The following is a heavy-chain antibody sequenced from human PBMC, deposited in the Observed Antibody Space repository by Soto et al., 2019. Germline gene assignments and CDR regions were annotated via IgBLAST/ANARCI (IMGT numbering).Heavy chain of an antibody. CDR3: ARDRYGDYAGMDV. CDR1: GGSISGSYW. Sequence: QVQLQESGPGLVNPSGTLSLTCAVSGGSISGSYWWSWVRQPPGKGLERIGEIYHSGNTNYNPSLKSRVTILVDKFKNQFFLKLSSVTAADTAVYYCARDRYGDYAGMDVWGQGTTVTVSS. V-gene: IGHV4-4*02. CDR2: IYHSGNT. J-gene: IGHJ6*02. D-gene: IGHD4-17*01.